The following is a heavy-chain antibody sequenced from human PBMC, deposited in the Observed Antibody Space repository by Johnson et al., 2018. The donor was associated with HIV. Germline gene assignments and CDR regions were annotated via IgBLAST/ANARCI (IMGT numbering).Heavy chain of an antibody. D-gene: IGHD6-6*01. CDR2: ISHDGSND. J-gene: IGHJ3*02. V-gene: IGHV3-30*03. Sequence: QVQLVESGGGVVRPGGSLRLSCAASGFTFYNYAMSWVRQTPGKGLEWVALISHDGSNDYCADSVKGRFTISRDNSKNTMSLQMNSLRTEDTAVYYCARVGDSSSSLGAFDIWGQGTMVTVSS. CDR1: GFTFYNYA. CDR3: ARVGDSSSSLGAFDI.